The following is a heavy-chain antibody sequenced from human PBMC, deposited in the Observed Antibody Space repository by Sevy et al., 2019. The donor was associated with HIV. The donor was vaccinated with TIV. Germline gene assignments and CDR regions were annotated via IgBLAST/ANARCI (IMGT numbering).Heavy chain of an antibody. Sequence: GGSLRLSCAASGFTFSKYWMGWVRQAPGKGLEWVANIKQDAGQKYYVASVKGRFTIPRDNAKNSLYLQMNSLRAEDTAVYFCARDDGNYYFHYWGQGTLVTVSS. D-gene: IGHD1-7*01. V-gene: IGHV3-7*01. J-gene: IGHJ4*02. CDR2: IKQDAGQK. CDR1: GFTFSKYW. CDR3: ARDDGNYYFHY.